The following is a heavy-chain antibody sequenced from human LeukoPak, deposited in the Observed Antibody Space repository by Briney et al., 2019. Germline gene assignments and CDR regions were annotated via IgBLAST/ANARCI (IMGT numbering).Heavy chain of an antibody. CDR1: GFTFSSNA. Sequence: GGSLRLSCAASGFTFSSNAMSWVRQAPGKGLEWVSGISGSGGATHYADSVKGRFTISRDISKNTLYLQMNSLRAEDTAVYYCARFSSTWYFGNWGQGTLVTVSS. CDR2: ISGSGGAT. CDR3: ARFSSTWYFGN. J-gene: IGHJ4*02. V-gene: IGHV3-23*01. D-gene: IGHD2-2*01.